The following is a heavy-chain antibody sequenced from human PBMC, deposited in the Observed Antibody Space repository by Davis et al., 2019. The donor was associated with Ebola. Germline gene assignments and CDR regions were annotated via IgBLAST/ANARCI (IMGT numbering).Heavy chain of an antibody. CDR3: ARAPTWSEINYYCLDY. CDR2: INPKTGGT. Sequence: AASVKVSCKASGYTFTGHYMHWVRQAPGQGLEWMGWINPKTGGTNYAQNFQGRVTMTRDTSISTAYMEVSSLRSDDTAVYYCARAPTWSEINYYCLDYWGQGTLVSVSS. V-gene: IGHV1-2*02. J-gene: IGHJ4*02. D-gene: IGHD3-10*01. CDR1: GYTFTGHY.